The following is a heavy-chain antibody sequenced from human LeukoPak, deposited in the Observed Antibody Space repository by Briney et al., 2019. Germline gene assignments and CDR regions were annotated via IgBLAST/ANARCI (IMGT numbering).Heavy chain of an antibody. Sequence: PGGSLRLSCAASGFTFSSYAMHWVRQAPGKGLEWVAVISYDGSNKYYADSVKGRFTISRDNSKNTLYLQMNSLRAEDTAVYYCAKLSCSSTSCLYNWFDPWGQGTLVTVSS. V-gene: IGHV3-30-3*02. CDR3: AKLSCSSTSCLYNWFDP. J-gene: IGHJ5*02. CDR2: ISYDGSNK. CDR1: GFTFSSYA. D-gene: IGHD2-2*01.